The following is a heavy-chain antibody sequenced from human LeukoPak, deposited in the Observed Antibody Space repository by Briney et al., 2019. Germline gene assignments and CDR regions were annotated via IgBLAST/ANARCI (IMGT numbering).Heavy chain of an antibody. CDR1: GGSISSYY. CDR3: ARLLITMVRGVIIHTLDY. Sequence: PSETLSLTCTVSGGSISSYYCSWIRQPPGKGLEWIGYIYYSGSTNYNPSLKSRVTISVDTSKNQFSLKLSSVTAADTAVYYCARLLITMVRGVIIHTLDYWGQGTLVTVSS. CDR2: IYYSGST. D-gene: IGHD3-10*01. V-gene: IGHV4-59*01. J-gene: IGHJ4*02.